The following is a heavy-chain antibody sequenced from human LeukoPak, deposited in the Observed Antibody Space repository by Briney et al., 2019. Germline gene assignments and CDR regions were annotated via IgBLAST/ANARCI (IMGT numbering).Heavy chain of an antibody. Sequence: GGSLRLSCAASGFTLGKYCMTWVRQAPRKGLEGVATVNQDGSEKYYVDSVKGRFIISRDNAQSSLFLHMNSLRAEDTAVYYCARLSLEGEESSVYRSFDYWGQGTLVTVSS. CDR2: VNQDGSEK. CDR3: ARLSLEGEESSVYRSFDY. CDR1: GFTLGKYC. V-gene: IGHV3-7*05. J-gene: IGHJ4*02. D-gene: IGHD3-22*01.